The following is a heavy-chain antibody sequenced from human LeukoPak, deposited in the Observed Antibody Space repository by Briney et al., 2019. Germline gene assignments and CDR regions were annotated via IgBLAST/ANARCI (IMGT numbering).Heavy chain of an antibody. V-gene: IGHV3-21*01. J-gene: IGHJ4*02. D-gene: IGHD3-22*01. CDR1: GFTFSSYS. Sequence: GGSLRLSCAASGFTFSSYSMNWVRQAPGKGLEWVPSISSSSSYIYYADPVKGRFTISRDNAKNSLYLQMNSLRAEDTAVYYCAVTTRYYDSSGYLTYFDSWGQGTLVTVSS. CDR2: ISSSSSYI. CDR3: AVTTRYYDSSGYLTYFDS.